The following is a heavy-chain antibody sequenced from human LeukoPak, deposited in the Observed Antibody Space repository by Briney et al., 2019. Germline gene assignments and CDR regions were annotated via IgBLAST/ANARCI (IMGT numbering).Heavy chain of an antibody. CDR2: IYPGDSDT. CDR3: ARSEIAAAVTNGFDP. V-gene: IGHV5-51*01. Sequence: GEALRISCQGSGCIFTSYWFGRGLQLPAKGLEGWGFIYPGDSDTRYSRSFHGQVTISADKSISTAYLQWSSLKASDTAMYYCARSEIAAAVTNGFDPWGQGTLVTVSS. CDR1: GCIFTSYW. J-gene: IGHJ5*02. D-gene: IGHD6-13*01.